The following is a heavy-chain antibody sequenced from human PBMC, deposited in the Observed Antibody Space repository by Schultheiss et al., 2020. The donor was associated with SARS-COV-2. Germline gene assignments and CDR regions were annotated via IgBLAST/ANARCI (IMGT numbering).Heavy chain of an antibody. CDR3: AKDGGYCSSTSCHQLD. D-gene: IGHD2-2*01. CDR2: IYTSGST. V-gene: IGHV4-34*09. Sequence: SETLSLTCAVYGGSFSGYYWSWIRQHPGKGLEWIGRIYTSGSTNYNPSLKSRVTISVDTSKNQFSLKLSSVTAADTAVYYCAKDGGYCSSTSCHQLDWGQGTLVTVSS. CDR1: GGSFSGYY. J-gene: IGHJ4*02.